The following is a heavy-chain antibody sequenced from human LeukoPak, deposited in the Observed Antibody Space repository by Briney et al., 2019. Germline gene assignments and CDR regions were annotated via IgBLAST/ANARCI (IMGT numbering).Heavy chain of an antibody. J-gene: IGHJ4*02. Sequence: GESLKISCQGSGYTSTTYWIGWVRQMPGKGLEWMGIISPGDSDATYSPSFQGQVTISADKSVSTAYLQWSSLKASDTAMYYCARQGSSGYHGVFYFDYWGQGNPGQRLL. D-gene: IGHD3-22*01. V-gene: IGHV5-51*01. CDR3: ARQGSSGYHGVFYFDY. CDR1: GYTSTTYW. CDR2: ISPGDSDA.